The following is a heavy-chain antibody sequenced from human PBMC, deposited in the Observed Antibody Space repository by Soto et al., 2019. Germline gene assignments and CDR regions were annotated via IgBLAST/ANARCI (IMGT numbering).Heavy chain of an antibody. D-gene: IGHD5-12*01. CDR3: ARDNSGHSPRGHYYYYGMDV. J-gene: IGHJ6*02. CDR2: IIPIFGTA. CDR1: GGTFSSYA. V-gene: IGHV1-69*12. Sequence: QVQLVQSGAEVKKPGSSVKVSCKASGGTFSSYAISWVRQAPGQGLEWMGGIIPIFGTANYAQKFQGRVKMTADESTRTAYRELSSLRSEDTAVYYCARDNSGHSPRGHYYYYGMDVWGQGTTVTVSS.